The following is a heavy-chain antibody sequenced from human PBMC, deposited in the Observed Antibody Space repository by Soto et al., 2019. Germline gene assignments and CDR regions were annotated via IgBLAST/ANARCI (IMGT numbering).Heavy chain of an antibody. D-gene: IGHD1-26*01. J-gene: IGHJ4*02. CDR1: GFTFSSYG. Sequence: PVGSLRLSCAASGFTFSSYGMHWVRQAPGKGLEWVAVISYDGSNKYYADSVKGRFTISRDNSKNTLYLQMNSLRAEDTAVYYCAKLSGEPPDYWGQGTLVTVS. CDR3: AKLSGEPPDY. V-gene: IGHV3-30*18. CDR2: ISYDGSNK.